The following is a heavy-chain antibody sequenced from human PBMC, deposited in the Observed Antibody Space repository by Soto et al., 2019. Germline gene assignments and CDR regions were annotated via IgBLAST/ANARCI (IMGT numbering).Heavy chain of an antibody. D-gene: IGHD3-9*01. CDR3: ARHDYDILTGYYPYYFDY. Sequence: SETLSLTCTVSGGSISSSSYYWGWIRQSPGKGLEWIGSIYYSGSTYYNPSLKSRVTISVDTSKNQFSLKLSSVTAADTAVYYCARHDYDILTGYYPYYFDYWGQGTLVTVSS. CDR1: GGSISSSSYY. CDR2: IYYSGST. J-gene: IGHJ4*02. V-gene: IGHV4-39*01.